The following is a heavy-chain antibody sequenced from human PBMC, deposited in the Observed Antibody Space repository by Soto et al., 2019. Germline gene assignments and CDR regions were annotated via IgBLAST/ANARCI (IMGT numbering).Heavy chain of an antibody. CDR3: AKDTYYHDSSGYYIFDY. Sequence: QVQLVESGGGVVQPGRSLRLSCAASGFTFSSFGMHWVRQAPGKGMEWVAHISYDGSNEHSADSVKGRFTISRDNSEDTLYLQMNSPRVEDTAVYYCAKDTYYHDSSGYYIFDYWGQGTLVTVSS. CDR1: GFTFSSFG. J-gene: IGHJ4*02. V-gene: IGHV3-30*18. CDR2: ISYDGSNE. D-gene: IGHD3-22*01.